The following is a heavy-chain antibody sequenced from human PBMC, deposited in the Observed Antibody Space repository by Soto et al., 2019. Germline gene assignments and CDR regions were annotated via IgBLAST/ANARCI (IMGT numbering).Heavy chain of an antibody. J-gene: IGHJ4*02. Sequence: QVQLVQSGAEVKKPGASVKVSCKASGYTFTSYGISWVRQAPGQGLEWMGWISAYNGNTNYAQKLQGRVTMTTDTPTSRDYMELRSMRSDDRAVYYCARDLEGTWFGEFTAGCSNYWGQGTLVTVSS. CDR2: ISAYNGNT. CDR3: ARDLEGTWFGEFTAGCSNY. V-gene: IGHV1-18*01. CDR1: GYTFTSYG. D-gene: IGHD3-10*01.